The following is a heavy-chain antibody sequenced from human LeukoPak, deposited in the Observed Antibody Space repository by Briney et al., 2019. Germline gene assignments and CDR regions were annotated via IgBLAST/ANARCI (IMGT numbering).Heavy chain of an antibody. CDR1: GYTFTSYA. J-gene: IGHJ6*02. CDR3: ARDLDDYGRPPRGMDV. Sequence: GASVKVSCKASGYTFTSYAMNWVRQAPGQGLEWMGWINTNTGNPTYAQGFTGRFVFSLDTSVSTAYLQISSLKAEDTAVYYCARDLDDYGRPPRGMDVWGQGTTVTVSS. CDR2: INTNTGNP. V-gene: IGHV7-4-1*02. D-gene: IGHD4-17*01.